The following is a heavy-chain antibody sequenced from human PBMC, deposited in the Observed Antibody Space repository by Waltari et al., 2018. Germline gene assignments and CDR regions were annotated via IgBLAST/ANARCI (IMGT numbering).Heavy chain of an antibody. CDR3: AGGTVITFGGVIVSFDY. D-gene: IGHD3-16*02. CDR1: AGPISSSSYY. Sequence: QLQLQESGPGLVKPSETLSLTCTASAGPISSSSYYWVWTRQPPGKGLEWIGSIYYSGSTYYNPSLKSRVTISVDTSKNQFSLKLSSVTAADTAVYYCAGGTVITFGGVIVSFDYWGQGTLVTVSS. V-gene: IGHV4-39*01. J-gene: IGHJ4*02. CDR2: IYYSGST.